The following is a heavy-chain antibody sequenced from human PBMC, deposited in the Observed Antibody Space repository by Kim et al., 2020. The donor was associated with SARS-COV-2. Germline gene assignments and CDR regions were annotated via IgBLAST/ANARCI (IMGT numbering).Heavy chain of an antibody. CDR3: ANNFDY. Sequence: GGSLRLSCATSGFTFSNYGMHWVRQAPGKGLEWVAVIWHDGSNKYYADSVKGRFTISRDNSKNTVYLQMNSLRVEDTAVYYCANNFDYWGQGTLVTVSS. V-gene: IGHV3-33*06. J-gene: IGHJ4*02. CDR1: GFTFSNYG. CDR2: IWHDGSNK.